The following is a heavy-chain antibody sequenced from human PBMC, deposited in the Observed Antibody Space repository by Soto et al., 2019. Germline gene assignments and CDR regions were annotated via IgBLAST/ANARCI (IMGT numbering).Heavy chain of an antibody. J-gene: IGHJ1*01. V-gene: IGHV4-31*03. CDR1: GGSISSGGYY. CDR2: IYYSGST. CDR3: ARGWGGYFQH. D-gene: IGHD3-16*01. Sequence: QVQLQESGPGLVKPSQTLSLTCTVSGGSISSGGYYWSWIRQHPGKGLEWIGYIYYSGSTYYNPSLTGXVXMXXDASKHPRSLKLSSLTAADTAVYYCARGWGGYFQHWGQGTLVTVSS.